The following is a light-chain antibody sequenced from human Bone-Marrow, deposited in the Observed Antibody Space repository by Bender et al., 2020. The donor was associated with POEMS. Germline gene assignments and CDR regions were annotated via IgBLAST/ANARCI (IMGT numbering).Light chain of an antibody. V-gene: IGLV2-23*02. CDR2: EDT. CDR3: SSYDATTTLFV. Sequence: QSVLTQPASVSESPGQSITVSCTGDNTDLGPHSVVSWYQQHPGRVPKVMIYEDTKRPSGVSDRFSASRSGRTASLTISGLQAEDEADYYCSSYDATTTLFVFGSGTKVSVL. CDR1: NTDLGPHSV. J-gene: IGLJ1*01.